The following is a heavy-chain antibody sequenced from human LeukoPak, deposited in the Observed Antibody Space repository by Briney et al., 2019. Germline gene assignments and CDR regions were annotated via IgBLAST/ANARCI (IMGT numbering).Heavy chain of an antibody. V-gene: IGHV3-9*01. CDR1: GFTFDDYA. CDR2: ISWNSGRI. J-gene: IGHJ6*03. CDR3: AKMGIRYCSSTSCLHYYMDV. Sequence: SLRLSCAASGFTFDDYAMHWVRQAPGKGLEWVSGISWNSGRIGYADSVKGRFTISRDNAKNSLYLQMNSLRAEDTALYYCAKMGIRYCSSTSCLHYYMDVWGKGTTVTVSS. D-gene: IGHD2-2*01.